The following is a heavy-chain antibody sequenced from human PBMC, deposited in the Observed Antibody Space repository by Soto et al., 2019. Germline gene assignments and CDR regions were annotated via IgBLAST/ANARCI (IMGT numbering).Heavy chain of an antibody. Sequence: PSETLSLTCAVSGCSISSVGYSWSWIRQPPGKGLEWIGYIYHSGSTYYNPSLKSRVTISVDRSKNQFSLKLSSVTAADTAVYYCARDSIGGFGDYYYYYGMDVWGQGTTVTVSS. D-gene: IGHD3-10*01. J-gene: IGHJ6*02. CDR3: ARDSIGGFGDYYYYYGMDV. CDR1: GCSISSVGYS. V-gene: IGHV4-30-2*01. CDR2: IYHSGST.